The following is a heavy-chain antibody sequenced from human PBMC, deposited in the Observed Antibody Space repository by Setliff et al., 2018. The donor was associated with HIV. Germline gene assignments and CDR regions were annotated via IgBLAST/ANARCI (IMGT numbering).Heavy chain of an antibody. CDR2: IYYSGST. CDR1: GDSLSSDYYY. D-gene: IGHD4-17*01. J-gene: IGHJ4*02. V-gene: IGHV4-31*03. CDR3: ARDFLRSGYFDS. Sequence: PSETLSLTCTVSGDSLSSDYYYWTWLRQHPEKGLEWIGYIYYSGSTLYNPSLRSRLSMSVDTSKNQFSLELSSVTAADTAVYFCARDFLRSGYFDSWGQGKLVTVSS.